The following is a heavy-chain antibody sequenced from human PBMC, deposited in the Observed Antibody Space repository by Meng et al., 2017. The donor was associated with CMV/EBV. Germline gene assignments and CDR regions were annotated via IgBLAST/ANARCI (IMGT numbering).Heavy chain of an antibody. V-gene: IGHV3-11*06. Sequence: GESLKISCAASGFTFSDYYMSWIRQAPGKGLEWVSSISSSSSYIYYADSVKGRFTISRDNAKNSLYLQMNSLRAEDTAVYYCARDDLGDYDFWSGYYGVRFDYWGQGTLVTVSS. CDR2: ISSSSSYI. J-gene: IGHJ4*02. D-gene: IGHD3-3*01. CDR1: GFTFSDYY. CDR3: ARDDLGDYDFWSGYYGVRFDY.